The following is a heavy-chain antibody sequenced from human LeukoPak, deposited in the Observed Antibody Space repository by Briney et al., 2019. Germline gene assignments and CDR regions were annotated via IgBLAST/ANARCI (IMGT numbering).Heavy chain of an antibody. CDR1: GGSISSRTYD. CDR3: ARMSGTYSVDY. V-gene: IGHV4-39*01. Sequence: SETLSLTCTVSGGSISSRTYDCGWIRQPPGKGLEWIGSIYYSGSTYYNPSLKSRVTISVDTSKSQFSLKLSSVTAADTAIYYCARMSGTYSVDYWGQGTLVTVSS. D-gene: IGHD1-26*01. J-gene: IGHJ4*02. CDR2: IYYSGST.